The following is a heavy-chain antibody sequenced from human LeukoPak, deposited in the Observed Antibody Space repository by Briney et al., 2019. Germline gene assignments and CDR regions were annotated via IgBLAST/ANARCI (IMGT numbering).Heavy chain of an antibody. CDR1: GFTFSNYG. Sequence: GGSLRLSCEASGFTFSNYGMHWVRQAPGKGLEWVTFMRYDGSNKYYAASVKGRFTIPRINSKNTLYLQMNSLRAEDTAVYYCARGDTYSGPVWGQGALVTVYS. D-gene: IGHD5-12*01. J-gene: IGHJ4*02. CDR3: ARGDTYSGPV. V-gene: IGHV3-30*02. CDR2: MRYDGSNK.